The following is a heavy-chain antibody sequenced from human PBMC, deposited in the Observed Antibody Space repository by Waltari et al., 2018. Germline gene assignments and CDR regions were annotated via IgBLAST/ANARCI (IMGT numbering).Heavy chain of an antibody. CDR3: ARRRGDDGDFNN. CDR2: ISPGDSDT. J-gene: IGHJ4*02. V-gene: IGHV5-51*01. D-gene: IGHD4-17*01. Sequence: EVRLVQSGAEVKKPGESLKISCQATGYTVSDYWLGWVRQMPGKGLEWMGVISPGDSDTQYRPTIQGQVITAVAKSIRTAYLHWSSLNAEDTAFYYWARRRGDDGDFNNWGQGTLVTVSS. CDR1: GYTVSDYW.